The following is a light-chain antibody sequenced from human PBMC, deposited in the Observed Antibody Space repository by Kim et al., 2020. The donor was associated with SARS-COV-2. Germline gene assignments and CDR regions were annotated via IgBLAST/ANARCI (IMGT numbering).Light chain of an antibody. CDR1: QSVSSSY. CDR2: GAS. CDR3: QQYGSSPPIT. Sequence: EIVLTQSPGTLSLSPGERATLFCRASQSVSSSYLAWYQQKPGQAPRLLIYGASNRATGIPDRFSGSGSGTDSTLTISRLEPEDFAVYYCQQYGSSPPITFGQGTRLEIK. J-gene: IGKJ5*01. V-gene: IGKV3-20*01.